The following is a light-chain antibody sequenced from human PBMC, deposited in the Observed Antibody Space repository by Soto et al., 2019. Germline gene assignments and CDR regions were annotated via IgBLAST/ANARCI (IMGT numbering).Light chain of an antibody. V-gene: IGKV4-1*01. CDR2: WAS. J-gene: IGKJ4*01. CDR3: QQYYSNPELT. CDR1: QSLFYSYNNYNY. Sequence: IVMTQSPDSLAVSLGERATINCKSSQSLFYSYNNYNYLAWYQQKPGQPPKLLIYWASTRESGVPDRFSGSGSGTDFTLTISSLQAEDVAVYYCQQYYSNPELTFGGGTKVDIK.